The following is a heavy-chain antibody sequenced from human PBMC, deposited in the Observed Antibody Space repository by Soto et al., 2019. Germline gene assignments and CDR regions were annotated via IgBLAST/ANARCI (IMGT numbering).Heavy chain of an antibody. D-gene: IGHD6-19*01. Sequence: QVQLVQSGAEVKKPGSSVKVSCKASGGTFSSYTISWVRQAPGQGLEWMGRIITIVGLANYAQKFQGRVTITADKSTSTVHMDLSSLRSEDTAVYYCAKEVGYSSGWDHYYFDYWGQGTLVTVSS. V-gene: IGHV1-69*08. J-gene: IGHJ4*02. CDR2: IITIVGLA. CDR3: AKEVGYSSGWDHYYFDY. CDR1: GGTFSSYT.